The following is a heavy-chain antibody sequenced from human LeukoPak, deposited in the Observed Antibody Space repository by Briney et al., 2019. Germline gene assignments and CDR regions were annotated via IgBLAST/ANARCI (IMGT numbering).Heavy chain of an antibody. CDR2: TYYRSKWYN. CDR3: ARVRSDTVAPWSFDY. CDR1: GDSVSSNSAT. J-gene: IGHJ4*02. V-gene: IGHV6-1*01. Sequence: SQTLSLTCAISGDSVSSNSATWNWIRQSPSRGLEWLGRTYYRSKWYNDYAVSVKGRITINPDTSKHQFSLQLNSVTPEDTAVYYCARVRSDTVAPWSFDYWGQGTLVTVSP. D-gene: IGHD5-12*01.